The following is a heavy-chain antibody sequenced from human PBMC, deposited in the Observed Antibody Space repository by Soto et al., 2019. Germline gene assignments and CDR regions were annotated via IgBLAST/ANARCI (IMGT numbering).Heavy chain of an antibody. CDR2: ISGSGGST. J-gene: IGHJ6*03. V-gene: IGHV3-23*01. D-gene: IGHD5-12*01. CDR3: AAHSGYDYYYYYYMDV. CDR1: GFTFSSYA. Sequence: GGSLRLSCAASGFTFSSYAMSWVRQAPGKGLEWVSAISGSGGSTYYADSVKGRFTISRDNSKNTLYLQMNSLRAEDMAVYYCAAHSGYDYYYYYYMDVWGKGTTVTVSS.